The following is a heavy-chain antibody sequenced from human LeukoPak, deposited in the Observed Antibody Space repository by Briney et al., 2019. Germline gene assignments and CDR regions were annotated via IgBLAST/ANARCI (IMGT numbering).Heavy chain of an antibody. D-gene: IGHD6-19*01. J-gene: IGHJ6*03. CDR3: ARDRVAGTYYYYYMDV. CDR1: GGSISSYY. Sequence: SETLSLTCTVSGGSISSYYWSWIRQPPGKGLEWIGYIYYSGSTYYNPSLKSRVTISVDTSKNQFSLKLSSVTAADTAVYYCARDRVAGTYYYYYMDVWGKGTTVTVSS. V-gene: IGHV4-59*12. CDR2: IYYSGST.